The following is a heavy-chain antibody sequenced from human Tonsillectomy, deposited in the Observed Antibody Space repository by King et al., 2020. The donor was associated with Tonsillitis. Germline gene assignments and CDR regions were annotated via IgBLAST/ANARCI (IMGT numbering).Heavy chain of an antibody. CDR1: GYTFTSYG. CDR3: ARVISGSYRYYFDY. V-gene: IGHV1-18*04. Sequence: QLVQSGAEVKKPGASVKVSCQASGYTFTSYGITWVRQAPGQGLEWMGWIKSGNTDYAQKLQGRVTMTADTSTSTAYMELRSLTSDDTAVYYCARVISGSYRYYFDYWGQGTLVTVSS. D-gene: IGHD1-26*01. J-gene: IGHJ4*02. CDR2: IKSGNT.